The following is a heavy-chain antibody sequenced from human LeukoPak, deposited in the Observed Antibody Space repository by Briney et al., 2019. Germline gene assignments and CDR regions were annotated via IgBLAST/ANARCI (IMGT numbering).Heavy chain of an antibody. CDR3: AKEGSSGWYERDWFDP. D-gene: IGHD6-19*01. CDR2: ISGSGGST. V-gene: IGHV3-23*01. CDR1: GFTFNSYA. J-gene: IGHJ5*02. Sequence: GGSLRLSCAASGFTFNSYAMSWVRQAPGKGLEWVSAISGSGGSTYYADSVKGRFTISRDNSKNTLYLQMNNLRVEDTAVYYYAKEGSSGWYERDWFDPWGQGTLVTVSS.